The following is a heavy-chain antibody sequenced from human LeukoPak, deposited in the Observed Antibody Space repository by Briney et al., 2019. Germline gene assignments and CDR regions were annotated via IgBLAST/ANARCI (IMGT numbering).Heavy chain of an antibody. CDR1: GFTFSSYW. CDR3: ARGDYADYFDY. D-gene: IGHD4-17*01. J-gene: IGHJ4*02. CDR2: INTDGSTI. Sequence: GGSLRLSCAASGFTFSSYWMHWVRQAPGKGLVWVSRINTDGSTITYADSVKGRFTISRDNAKNKVYPQMNSLRSEDTAVYYCARGDYADYFDYWGQGTLVTVSS. V-gene: IGHV3-74*01.